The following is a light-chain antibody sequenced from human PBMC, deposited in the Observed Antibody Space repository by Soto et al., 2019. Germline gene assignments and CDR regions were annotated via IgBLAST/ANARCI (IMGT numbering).Light chain of an antibody. J-gene: IGKJ1*01. CDR3: KQYNTGPRT. V-gene: IGKV3-15*01. CDR2: GAS. Sequence: EIVLTQSPGTLSLSPGERATLSCRASQSVSSYLAWYQQKPGQAPRLLIYGASTRATGIPARFSGSGSGTEFTLTISSLQSEDFAVYYCKQYNTGPRTFGQGTKV. CDR1: QSVSSY.